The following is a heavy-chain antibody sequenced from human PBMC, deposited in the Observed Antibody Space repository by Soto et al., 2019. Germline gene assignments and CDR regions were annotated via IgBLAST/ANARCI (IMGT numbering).Heavy chain of an antibody. CDR2: IKSKTDGGTT. CDR3: TTELRYFDGKWLDP. D-gene: IGHD3-9*01. Sequence: GGSLRLSCAASGFTFSNAWMSWVRQAPGKGLEWVGRIKSKTDGGTTDYAAPVKGRFTISRDDSKNTLYLQMNSLKTEDTAVYYCTTELRYFDGKWLDPCGEGTMVTFS. J-gene: IGHJ5*02. CDR1: GFTFSNAW. V-gene: IGHV3-15*01.